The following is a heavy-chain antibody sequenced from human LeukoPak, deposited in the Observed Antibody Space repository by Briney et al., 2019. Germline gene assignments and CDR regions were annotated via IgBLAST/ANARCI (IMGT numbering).Heavy chain of an antibody. CDR2: ISSSSSYI. V-gene: IGHV3-21*01. CDR3: ARDGDGYSTDFDY. CDR1: GFTFSSYW. D-gene: IGHD5-24*01. J-gene: IGHJ4*02. Sequence: GGSLRLSCAASGFTFSSYWMHWVRQAPGKGLEWVSSISSSSSYIYYADSVKGRFTISRDNAKNSLYLQMNSLRAEDTAVYYCARDGDGYSTDFDYWGQGTLVTVSS.